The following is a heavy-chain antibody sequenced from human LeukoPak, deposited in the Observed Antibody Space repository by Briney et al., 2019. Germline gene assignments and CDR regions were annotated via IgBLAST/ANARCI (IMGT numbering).Heavy chain of an antibody. CDR2: IRYSGRT. D-gene: IGHD6-19*01. J-gene: IGHJ4*02. V-gene: IGHV4-59*01. CDR3: ARLPDVSGWPFDY. Sequence: TSETLSLTCPASDDSIYRDFWNWILQPPGKGLEWIGYIRYSGRTEYNPSLKSRVTISIDRSKNQFSLKLTSVTAADTAIYYCARLPDVSGWPFDYWGQGMLVTVSS. CDR1: DDSIYRDF.